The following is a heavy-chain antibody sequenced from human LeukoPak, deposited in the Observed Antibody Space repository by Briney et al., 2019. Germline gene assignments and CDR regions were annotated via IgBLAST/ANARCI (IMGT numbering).Heavy chain of an antibody. CDR3: ARDGSSRIAAASDY. Sequence: GGSLRLSCAASGFTFDDYAMHWVRQAPGKGLEWASGISWNGGSIGYADSVKGRFTISRDNAKNSLYLQMNSLRAEDTAVYYCARDGSSRIAAASDYWGQGTLVTVSS. D-gene: IGHD6-13*01. V-gene: IGHV3-9*01. CDR1: GFTFDDYA. CDR2: ISWNGGSI. J-gene: IGHJ4*02.